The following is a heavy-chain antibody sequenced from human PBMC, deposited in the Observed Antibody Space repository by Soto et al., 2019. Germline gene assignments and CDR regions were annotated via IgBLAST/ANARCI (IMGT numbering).Heavy chain of an antibody. Sequence: GGSLRLSCAASGFTFSSYSMNWVRQAPGKGLEWVSSISSSSSYIYYADSVKGRFTISRDNAKNSLYLQMNSLRAEDTAVYYCARDLSRATRQGDYWGQGTLVTVSS. V-gene: IGHV3-21*01. D-gene: IGHD1-26*01. CDR2: ISSSSSYI. CDR1: GFTFSSYS. J-gene: IGHJ4*02. CDR3: ARDLSRATRQGDY.